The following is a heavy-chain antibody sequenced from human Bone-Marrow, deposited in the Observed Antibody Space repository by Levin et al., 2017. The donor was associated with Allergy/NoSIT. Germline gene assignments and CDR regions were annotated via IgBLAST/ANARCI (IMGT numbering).Heavy chain of an antibody. Sequence: GGSLRLSCTASGFTFNSIGMHWVRQAPDKGLEWVAIISYDGSNIYYADSVKGRFTISRDNSKNTLYLQMDSLTVDDTGVYYCAKADSFDSRFHAFDFWGQGTVVTVSS. J-gene: IGHJ3*01. CDR3: AKADSFDSRFHAFDF. CDR1: GFTFNSIG. V-gene: IGHV3-30*18. D-gene: IGHD3-22*01. CDR2: ISYDGSNI.